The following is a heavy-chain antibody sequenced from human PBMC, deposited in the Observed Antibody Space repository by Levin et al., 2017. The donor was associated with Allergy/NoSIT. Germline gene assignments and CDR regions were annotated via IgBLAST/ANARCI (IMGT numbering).Heavy chain of an antibody. CDR1: GFTFNNYA. V-gene: IGHV3-23*01. D-gene: IGHD3-10*01. CDR3: ANSRELNMNFES. J-gene: IGHJ4*02. Sequence: PGGSLRLSCAAAGFTFNNYAMSWVRQAPGKGLEWVSTIGHSGNIIHDADSVKGRFTISRDTSKNTLYLQMNSLRGEDTGLYYCANSRELNMNFESWGQGTLVTVSA. CDR2: IGHSGNII.